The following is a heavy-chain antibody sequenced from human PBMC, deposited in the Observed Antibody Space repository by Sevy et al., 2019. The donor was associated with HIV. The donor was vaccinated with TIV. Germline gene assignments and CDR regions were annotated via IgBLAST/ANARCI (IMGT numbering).Heavy chain of an antibody. J-gene: IGHJ4*02. V-gene: IGHV3-49*03. CDR3: TRGATGTTAPYYFDY. Sequence: GGSLRLSCTASGFTFGDYAMSWFRQAPGKGLEWVGFIRSKAYGGTTEYAAPVKGRFTISIDDSKSMAYLQMNSLKTEDTAVYYCTRGATGTTAPYYFDYWGQGTLVIVSS. D-gene: IGHD1-1*01. CDR2: IRSKAYGGTT. CDR1: GFTFGDYA.